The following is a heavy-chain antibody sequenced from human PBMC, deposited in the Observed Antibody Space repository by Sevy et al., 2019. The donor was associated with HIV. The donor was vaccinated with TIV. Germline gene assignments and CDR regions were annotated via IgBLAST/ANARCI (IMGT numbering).Heavy chain of an antibody. CDR3: AKDGREPLRGVYYFDY. CDR1: GFTFSSYG. Sequence: GGSLRLSCAASGFTFSSYGMHWVRQAPGKGLEWVAVISYDGSNKYYADSVKGRFTISRDNSKNTLCLQMNSLRAEDTAVYYCAKDGREPLRGVYYFDYWGQGTLVTVSS. CDR2: ISYDGSNK. D-gene: IGHD1-26*01. J-gene: IGHJ4*02. V-gene: IGHV3-30*18.